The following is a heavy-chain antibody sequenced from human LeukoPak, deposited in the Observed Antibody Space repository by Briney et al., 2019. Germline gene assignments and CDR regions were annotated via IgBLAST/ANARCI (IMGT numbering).Heavy chain of an antibody. CDR2: IYYSGST. CDR1: GGSISSGY. Sequence: PSETLSLTCSVSGGSISSGYWNWIRQPPGKGLKWIGYIYYSGSTKYNPSLMSRVTISVDTSKNQFSLRLTSVTAADTAVYYCARGSPLDWYFDLWGRGTLVSVSS. V-gene: IGHV4-59*01. J-gene: IGHJ2*01. CDR3: ARGSPLDWYFDL.